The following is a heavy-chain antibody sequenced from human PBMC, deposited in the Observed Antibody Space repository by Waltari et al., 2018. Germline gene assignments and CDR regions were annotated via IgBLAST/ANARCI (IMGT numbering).Heavy chain of an antibody. Sequence: EVQLVESGGGLVQPGGSLRLSCAASEFTFSSYAMSWFRQAPGKGLEWVSAISGSGGSTYYADSVKGRFTISRDNSKNTLYLQMNSLRAEDTAVYYCAKDNWVSWLAYYFDYWGQGTLVTVSS. V-gene: IGHV3-23*04. CDR2: ISGSGGST. CDR1: EFTFSSYA. J-gene: IGHJ4*02. CDR3: AKDNWVSWLAYYFDY. D-gene: IGHD6-19*01.